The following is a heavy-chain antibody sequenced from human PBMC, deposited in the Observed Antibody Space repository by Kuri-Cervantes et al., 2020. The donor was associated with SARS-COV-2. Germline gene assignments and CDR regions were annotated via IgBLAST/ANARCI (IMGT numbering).Heavy chain of an antibody. CDR1: GFTFSSYA. CDR2: ISYDGSNK. CDR3: ARDAYCTNGVCYKAYYYGMDV. Sequence: GESLKISCAASGFTFSSYAMHWVRQAPGKGLEWVAVISYDGSNKYYADSVKGRFTISRDNSKNTLYLQMNSLRAEDTAVYYCARDAYCTNGVCYKAYYYGMDVWGQGTTVTVSS. J-gene: IGHJ6*02. V-gene: IGHV3-30*07. D-gene: IGHD2-8*01.